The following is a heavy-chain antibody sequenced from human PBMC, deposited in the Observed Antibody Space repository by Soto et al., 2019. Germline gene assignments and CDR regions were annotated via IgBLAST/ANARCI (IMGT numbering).Heavy chain of an antibody. D-gene: IGHD1-26*01. V-gene: IGHV3-23*01. Sequence: PGGSLRLSCAASGFTFSNYAMSWVRQAPGKGLEWVSSISGSGGSTHYADSVKGRFTISRDNSKNTLYLQMNSLRAEDTAVYYCAKEDVGGYYYPGLWGQGTLVTVSS. J-gene: IGHJ4*02. CDR1: GFTFSNYA. CDR2: ISGSGGST. CDR3: AKEDVGGYYYPGL.